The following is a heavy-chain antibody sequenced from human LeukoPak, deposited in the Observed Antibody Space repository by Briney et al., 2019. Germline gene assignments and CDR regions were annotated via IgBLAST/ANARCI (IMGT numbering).Heavy chain of an antibody. Sequence: GGSLRLSCAASGLTFRIYSMNWVRQAPGKGLEWVSYISSSGSTIYYADSVKGRFTISRDNAKNSLYLQMNSLRAEDTAVYYCAKTDTAMVIGYWGQGTLVTVSS. V-gene: IGHV3-48*04. CDR2: ISSSGSTI. CDR1: GLTFRIYS. CDR3: AKTDTAMVIGY. D-gene: IGHD5-18*01. J-gene: IGHJ4*02.